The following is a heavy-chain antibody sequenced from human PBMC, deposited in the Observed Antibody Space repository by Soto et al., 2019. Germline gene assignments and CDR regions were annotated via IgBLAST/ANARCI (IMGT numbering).Heavy chain of an antibody. V-gene: IGHV1-69*13. CDR1: GGTFSSYA. Sequence: GASVKVSCKASGGTFSSYAISWVRQAPGQGLEWMGGIIPIFGTANYAQKFQGRVTITADESTSTAYMELSSLRSEDTAVYYCARGLRIAAAVPGFDYWGQGTLVTVSS. CDR2: IIPIFGTA. J-gene: IGHJ4*02. CDR3: ARGLRIAAAVPGFDY. D-gene: IGHD6-13*01.